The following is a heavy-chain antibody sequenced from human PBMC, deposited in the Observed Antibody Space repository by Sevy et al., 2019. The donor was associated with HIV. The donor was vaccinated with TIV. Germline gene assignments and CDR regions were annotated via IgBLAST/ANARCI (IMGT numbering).Heavy chain of an antibody. CDR2: FDPEDGEP. Sequence: ASVKVSCKVSGNTLSDLSMHWVRQSPGKGFEWIGGFDPEDGEPIYARKFQGRVTVTEDTSTDTAYMELSSLRSEDTAVYYCASVGYYDSTAHKQDLGGYWDQGTLITVSS. V-gene: IGHV1-24*01. D-gene: IGHD3-16*01. CDR3: ASVGYYDSTAHKQDLGGY. CDR1: GNTLSDLS. J-gene: IGHJ4*02.